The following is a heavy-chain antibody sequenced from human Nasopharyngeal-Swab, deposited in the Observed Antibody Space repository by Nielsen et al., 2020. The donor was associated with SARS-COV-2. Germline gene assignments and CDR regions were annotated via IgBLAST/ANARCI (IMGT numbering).Heavy chain of an antibody. Sequence: GESLKISCAASGFTFSNAWMSWVRQAPGKGLEWVGFIRSKAYGGTTEYAASVKGRFTISRDDSKSIAYLQMNSLKTEDTAVYYCTRGTPYYGSEYLLYYWGQGTLVTVSS. D-gene: IGHD3-10*01. CDR1: GFTFSNAW. CDR3: TRGTPYYGSEYLLYY. J-gene: IGHJ4*02. V-gene: IGHV3-49*04. CDR2: IRSKAYGGTT.